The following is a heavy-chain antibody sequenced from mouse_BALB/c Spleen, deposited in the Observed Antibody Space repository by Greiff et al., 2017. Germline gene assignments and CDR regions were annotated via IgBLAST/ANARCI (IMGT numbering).Heavy chain of an antibody. CDR1: GFTFSSYA. CDR3: ARGGYYRYDVWYFDV. D-gene: IGHD2-14*01. Sequence: EVKLVESGGGLVKPGGSLKLSCAASGFTFSSYAMSWVRQTPEKRLEWVASISSGGSTYYPDSVKGRFTISRDNARNILYLQMSSLRSEGTAMYYCARGGYYRYDVWYFDVWGAGTTVTVSS. J-gene: IGHJ1*01. CDR2: ISSGGST. V-gene: IGHV5-6-5*01.